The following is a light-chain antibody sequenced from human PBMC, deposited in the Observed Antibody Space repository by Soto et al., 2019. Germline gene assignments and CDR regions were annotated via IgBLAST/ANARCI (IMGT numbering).Light chain of an antibody. CDR1: QSVSSY. V-gene: IGKV3-11*01. CDR3: QQSSTGPT. Sequence: EIVLTQSPATLSLSPGERATLSCRASQSVSSYLAWYQQKPGQAPRLLIYDASNRATGIPARFSGSGSGTDLTLTISSLEPEDFAVYYCQQSSTGPTFGQGTKLEIK. J-gene: IGKJ2*01. CDR2: DAS.